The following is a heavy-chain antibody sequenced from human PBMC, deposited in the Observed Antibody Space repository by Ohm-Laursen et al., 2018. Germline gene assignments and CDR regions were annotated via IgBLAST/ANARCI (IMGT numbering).Heavy chain of an antibody. Sequence: SLRLSCSASGFTFSSYSMNWVRQAPGKGLEWVSSISSSSSYIYYADSVKGRFTISRDNAKNSLYLQMNSLRAEDTAVYYCAREVRFLEWLSRIYYYYGMDVWGQGTTVTVSS. CDR2: ISSSSSYI. CDR3: AREVRFLEWLSRIYYYYGMDV. D-gene: IGHD3-3*01. J-gene: IGHJ6*02. CDR1: GFTFSSYS. V-gene: IGHV3-21*01.